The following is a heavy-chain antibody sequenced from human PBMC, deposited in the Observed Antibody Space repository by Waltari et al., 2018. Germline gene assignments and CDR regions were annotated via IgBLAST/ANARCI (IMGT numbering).Heavy chain of an antibody. CDR1: GYTFTDYY. J-gene: IGHJ4*02. D-gene: IGHD6-13*01. CDR2: VVPEDGET. V-gene: IGHV1-69-2*01. Sequence: EVQLVQSGAEVKKPGATVKISCKVSGYTFTDYYMHWVQQAHGKGLEWMGLVVPEDGETIYAQKFQGRVTITTDESTSTAYMELSSLRSEDTAVYYCARVVGSNWSFSDYWGQGTLVTVSS. CDR3: ARVVGSNWSFSDY.